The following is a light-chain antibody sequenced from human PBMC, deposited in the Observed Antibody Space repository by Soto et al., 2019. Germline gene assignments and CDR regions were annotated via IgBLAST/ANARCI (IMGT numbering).Light chain of an antibody. Sequence: EIVMTQSPGTLSVSPGERATLSCRASQSVSSNLAWYQQKPGQAPRLLIYGASTRATGIPARFSGRGSGTEFTLTISSLQSEDFATYYCQQYNSYSTFGQGTKVEIK. CDR3: QQYNSYST. CDR1: QSVSSN. V-gene: IGKV3-15*01. CDR2: GAS. J-gene: IGKJ1*01.